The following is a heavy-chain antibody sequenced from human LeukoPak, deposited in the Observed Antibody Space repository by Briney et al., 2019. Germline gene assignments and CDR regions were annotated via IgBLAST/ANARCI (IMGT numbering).Heavy chain of an antibody. J-gene: IGHJ5*02. CDR2: INPSGGST. CDR3: ATSFRAVNWFDP. D-gene: IGHD3-10*01. CDR1: GYTFTRYY. V-gene: IGHV1-46*01. Sequence: GASVKVSCKASGYTFTRYYMNWVRQAPGQGPEWMGIINPSGGSTNYAQKFQGRVTMTRDTSTSTIYMEVSSLRSEDTAVYYCATSFRAVNWFDPWGQGTLVTVSS.